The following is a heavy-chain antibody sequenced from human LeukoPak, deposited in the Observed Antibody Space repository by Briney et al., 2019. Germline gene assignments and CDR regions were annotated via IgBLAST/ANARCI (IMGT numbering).Heavy chain of an antibody. D-gene: IGHD2-8*01. V-gene: IGHV1-2*06. CDR2: INPNSGGT. Sequence: ASVKVSCKASGYTFTGYYMHWVRQAPGQGLEWMGRINPNSGGTNYAQKFQGRVTMTRDTSISTAYMELSRLRSDDTAVYYCAREADGYCTNGACYYSDYWGQGTLVTVSS. CDR1: GYTFTGYY. CDR3: AREADGYCTNGACYYSDY. J-gene: IGHJ4*02.